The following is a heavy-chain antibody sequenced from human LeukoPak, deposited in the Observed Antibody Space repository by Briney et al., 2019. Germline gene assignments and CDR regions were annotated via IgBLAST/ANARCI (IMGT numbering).Heavy chain of an antibody. CDR1: GFIFSTYG. J-gene: IGHJ3*02. D-gene: IGHD1-26*01. V-gene: IGHV3-23*01. Sequence: PGGTLRLSCAASGFIFSTYGMSWVRQAPGKGLEWVSVISGSGDSTNYADSVKGRFTISRDNSKNTLYLQMNSLRVEDTALYYCAREVQRWEVVHDAYDMWGQGTMVTVSS. CDR3: AREVQRWEVVHDAYDM. CDR2: ISGSGDST.